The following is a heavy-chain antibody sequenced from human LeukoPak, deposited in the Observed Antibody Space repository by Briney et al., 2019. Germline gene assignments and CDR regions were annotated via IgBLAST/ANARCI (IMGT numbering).Heavy chain of an antibody. V-gene: IGHV3-11*01. CDR2: ISSSGSTI. Sequence: GGSLRLSCAASGFTFSDYYMNYIRQAPGEGLEWVSYISSSGSTIYYADSVKGRFTISRDNAKNSLYLQMNSLRAEDTAVYYCARGWGFTMVRGVIGWFDPWGQGTLVTVSS. J-gene: IGHJ5*02. CDR3: ARGWGFTMVRGVIGWFDP. CDR1: GFTFSDYY. D-gene: IGHD3-10*01.